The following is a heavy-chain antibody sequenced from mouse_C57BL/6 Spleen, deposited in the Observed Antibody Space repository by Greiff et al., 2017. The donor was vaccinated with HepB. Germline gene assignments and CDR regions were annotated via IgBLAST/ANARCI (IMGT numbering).Heavy chain of an antibody. J-gene: IGHJ4*01. CDR1: GYTFTSYW. V-gene: IGHV1-50*01. CDR3: AKIYYYGSSYVEGAMDY. D-gene: IGHD1-1*01. CDR2: IDPSDSYT. Sequence: VQLQQPGAELVKPGASVKLSCKASGYTFTSYWMQWVKQRPGQGLEWIGEIDPSDSYTNYNQKFKGKATLTVDTSSSTAYMQLSSLTSEDSAVYYCAKIYYYGSSYVEGAMDYWGQGTSVTVSS.